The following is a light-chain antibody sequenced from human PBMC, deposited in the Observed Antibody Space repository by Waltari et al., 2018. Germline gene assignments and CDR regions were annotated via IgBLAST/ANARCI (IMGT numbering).Light chain of an antibody. CDR3: QQYKSYKT. J-gene: IGKJ1*01. CDR1: QSITTS. CDR2: GAA. Sequence: DIQMTQSPSTLSASVGDTVIISCRASQSITTSLAWYQQKPGKAPEVLIYGAANLESGVPSRFSGSGSGTDFTLTISSLQPDDFATYYCQQYKSYKTFGQGTRVEIK. V-gene: IGKV1-5*03.